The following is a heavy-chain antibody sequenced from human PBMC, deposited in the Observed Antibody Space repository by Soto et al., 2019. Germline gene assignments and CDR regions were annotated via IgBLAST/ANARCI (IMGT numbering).Heavy chain of an antibody. D-gene: IGHD3-16*01. Sequence: QVQLVESGGDVVQPGRSLRLSCAASGFTFSSYGMHWVRQSPGKGLEWVAVIWYDGSNKYYADSVKGRFTICRDNSKNALYLQMNSLRAEDTAVYYCARALATGGLDYWGQGTLVTVSS. CDR1: GFTFSSYG. V-gene: IGHV3-33*01. CDR2: IWYDGSNK. J-gene: IGHJ4*02. CDR3: ARALATGGLDY.